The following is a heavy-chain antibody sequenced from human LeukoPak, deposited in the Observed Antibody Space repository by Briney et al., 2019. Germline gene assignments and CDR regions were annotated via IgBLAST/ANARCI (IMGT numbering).Heavy chain of an antibody. Sequence: ASVKVSCKASGYTFTGYYMHWVRHAPGQGLEWMGWINTNTGNPTYAQGFTGRFVFSLDTSVSTAYLQISSLKAEDTAVYYCARWGPGGSLDYWGQGTLVTVSS. V-gene: IGHV7-4-1*02. CDR3: ARWGPGGSLDY. CDR1: GYTFTGYY. CDR2: INTNTGNP. D-gene: IGHD2-15*01. J-gene: IGHJ4*02.